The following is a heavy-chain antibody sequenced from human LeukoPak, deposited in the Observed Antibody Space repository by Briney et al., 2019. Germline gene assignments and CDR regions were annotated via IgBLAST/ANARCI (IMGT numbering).Heavy chain of an antibody. CDR3: AREPSPYYYDSSGYLDY. J-gene: IGHJ4*02. V-gene: IGHV3-74*01. Sequence: GGSLGLSCAASGFTFSGYWMHWVRQAPGKGLLWVSRISSDGSSTNYADSVKGRFTFPRDSSKNTVYLQMSLLKAEETAVYYRAREPSPYYYDSSGYLDYWGQGTLVNVSS. D-gene: IGHD3-22*01. CDR1: GFTFSGYW. CDR2: ISSDGSST.